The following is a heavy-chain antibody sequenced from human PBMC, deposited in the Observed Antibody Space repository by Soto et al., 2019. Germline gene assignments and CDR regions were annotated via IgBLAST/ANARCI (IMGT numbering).Heavy chain of an antibody. J-gene: IGHJ4*02. V-gene: IGHV3-33*01. CDR1: GFTFSSYG. D-gene: IGHD1-20*01. CDR2: IWYDGSNK. Sequence: QVQLVESGGGVVQPGRSLRLSCAASGFTFSSYGMHWVRQAPGKGLEWVAVIWYDGSNKYYADSVKGRFTISRDNSKNTLYLQMNSLRAEDTAVYYCARDLDGITGRAFDYWGQGTLVTVSS. CDR3: ARDLDGITGRAFDY.